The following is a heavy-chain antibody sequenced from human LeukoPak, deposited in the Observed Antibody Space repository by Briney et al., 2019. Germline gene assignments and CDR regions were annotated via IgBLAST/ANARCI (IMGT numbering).Heavy chain of an antibody. CDR1: GFTFSSYS. D-gene: IGHD1-1*01. CDR2: ISTSSSYI. CDR3: AKGGTTYAFDI. J-gene: IGHJ3*02. Sequence: PGGSLRLSCAAPGFTFSSYSMNWVRQAPGKGLEWVSFISTSSSYIHNADSVKGRFTISRDNAENSLYLQMNSLRAEDTALYYCAKGGTTYAFDIWGQGTMVTVSS. V-gene: IGHV3-21*04.